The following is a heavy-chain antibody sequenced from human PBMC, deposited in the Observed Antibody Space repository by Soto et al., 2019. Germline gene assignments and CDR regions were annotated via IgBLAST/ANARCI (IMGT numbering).Heavy chain of an antibody. V-gene: IGHV3-23*01. Sequence: EVQLLESGGGLVQPGGSLRLSCAASGFTFSTYDMSWVRQASGKGLEWVSAISGGGLSTYYTDSVKGRFTISRDNSKNTLHLEMNSLRAEDTAVYYCAKESVGGSYYSGLWGQGTLVTVSS. CDR3: AKESVGGSYYSGL. CDR2: ISGGGLST. CDR1: GFTFSTYD. D-gene: IGHD1-26*01. J-gene: IGHJ4*02.